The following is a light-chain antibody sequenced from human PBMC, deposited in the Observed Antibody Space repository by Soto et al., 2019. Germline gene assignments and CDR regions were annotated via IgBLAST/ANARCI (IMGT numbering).Light chain of an antibody. CDR2: GAS. V-gene: IGKV3-20*01. J-gene: IGKJ1*01. CDR3: QQYSSLWT. CDR1: QSVSNNY. Sequence: IGVTQSPCTLSLSTGERATLSCRTSQSVSNNYLAWYQQKPGQAPRLLIYGASSRATGIPDRFSGSGSGTDFTLSISRLEPEDFAVYYCQQYSSLWTFAQGTKVDI.